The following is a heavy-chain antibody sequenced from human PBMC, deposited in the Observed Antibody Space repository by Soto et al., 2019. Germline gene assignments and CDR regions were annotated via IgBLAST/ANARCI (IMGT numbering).Heavy chain of an antibody. J-gene: IGHJ4*02. CDR3: ARVKWELLRRDYYFDY. Sequence: KQSQTLSLTCAISGDSVSSNSAAWNWIRQSPSRGLEWLGRTYYRSKWYNDYAVSVKSRITINPDTSKNQFSLQLNSVTPEDTAVYYCARVKWELLRRDYYFDYWGQGTLVTVSS. V-gene: IGHV6-1*01. CDR2: TYYRSKWYN. CDR1: GDSVSSNSAA. D-gene: IGHD1-26*01.